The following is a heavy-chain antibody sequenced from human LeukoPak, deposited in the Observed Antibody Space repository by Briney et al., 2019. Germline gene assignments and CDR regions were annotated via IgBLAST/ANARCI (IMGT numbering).Heavy chain of an antibody. D-gene: IGHD3-10*01. CDR3: ARFAAGGSYYYYMDV. CDR2: ISGSGGST. Sequence: GGSLRLSCAASGFTFSSYAMSWVRQAPGKGLEWVSAISGSGGSTYYADSVKGRFTISRDNSKNTLYLQMNSLRADDTAVYYCARFAAGGSYYYYMDVWGKGTTVTVSS. J-gene: IGHJ6*03. V-gene: IGHV3-23*01. CDR1: GFTFSSYA.